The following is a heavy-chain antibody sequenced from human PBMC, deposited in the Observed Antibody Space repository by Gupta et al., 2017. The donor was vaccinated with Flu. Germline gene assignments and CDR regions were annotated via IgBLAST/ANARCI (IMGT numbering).Heavy chain of an antibody. J-gene: IGHJ2*01. CDR1: GFTVSSNY. V-gene: IGHV3-53*04. CDR2: IYGGGST. D-gene: IGHD5-12*01. Sequence: EVQLVASGGGLVQPGGSLRLSCAASGFTVSSNYMSWVRQAPGKGLEWVSVIYGGGSTYYADSVKGRFTISRHNSKNTLYLQMNSLRVEDTAVYYCARARDGYNFRYFDLWGRGTLVTVSS. CDR3: ARARDGYNFRYFDL.